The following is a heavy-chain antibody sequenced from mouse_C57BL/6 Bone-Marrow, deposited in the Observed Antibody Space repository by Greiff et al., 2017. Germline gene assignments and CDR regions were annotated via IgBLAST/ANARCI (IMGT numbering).Heavy chain of an antibody. V-gene: IGHV1-81*01. CDR2: IYPRSGNT. CDR1: GYTFTSYG. D-gene: IGHD1-1*01. CDR3: ARSGDYGSSYEWFAD. J-gene: IGHJ3*01. Sequence: QVQLQQSGAELARPGASVKLSCKASGYTFTSYGISWVKQRTGQGLEWIGEIYPRSGNTYYNEKFKGKATLTADKSSSTAYMELRSLTSEDSAIYFCARSGDYGSSYEWFADWGQGTLVTVSA.